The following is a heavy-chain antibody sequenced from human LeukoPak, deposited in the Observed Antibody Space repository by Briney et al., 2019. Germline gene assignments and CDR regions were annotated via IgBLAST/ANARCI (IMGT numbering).Heavy chain of an antibody. CDR1: GYTFTSYA. Sequence: GASVKVSCKASGYTFTSYAMHWVRQAPGQRLEWMGWINAGNGNTKYSQEFQGRVTITRDISASTAYMELSSLRSEDMAVYYCARGIIIAAAGTSYMGDAFDIWGQGTMVTVSS. CDR2: INAGNGNT. J-gene: IGHJ3*02. CDR3: ARGIIIAAAGTSYMGDAFDI. D-gene: IGHD6-13*01. V-gene: IGHV1-3*03.